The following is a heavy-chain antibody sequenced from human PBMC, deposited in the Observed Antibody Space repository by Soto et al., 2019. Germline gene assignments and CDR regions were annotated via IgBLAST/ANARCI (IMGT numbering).Heavy chain of an antibody. V-gene: IGHV3-33*01. J-gene: IGHJ5*02. D-gene: IGHD2-8*01. CDR2: IWYDGTNE. Sequence: QVQLVESGGGVVQPGRSLRLSRAASGFIFSSYGIHWVRQAPGKGLEWVSFIWYDGTNENYADSVKGRFTISRDDSKNTVYLQMNSLRAEDTAVYYCAREMDGSWGQGTLVTVSS. CDR3: AREMDGS. CDR1: GFIFSSYG.